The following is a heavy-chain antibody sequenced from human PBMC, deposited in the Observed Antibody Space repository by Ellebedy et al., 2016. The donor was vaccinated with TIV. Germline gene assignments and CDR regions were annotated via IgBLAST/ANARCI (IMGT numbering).Heavy chain of an antibody. V-gene: IGHV1-24*01. CDR1: AYTLTELS. Sequence: ASVKVSCXVSAYTLTELSMHWVRQAPGTGLEWMGGFDPEDGETIYAQKFQGRVTMTEDTSTDTAYMELSSLRSEDTAVYYCATFGVHFTDVDYFDYWGQGTLVTVSS. D-gene: IGHD3-16*01. CDR3: ATFGVHFTDVDYFDY. CDR2: FDPEDGET. J-gene: IGHJ4*02.